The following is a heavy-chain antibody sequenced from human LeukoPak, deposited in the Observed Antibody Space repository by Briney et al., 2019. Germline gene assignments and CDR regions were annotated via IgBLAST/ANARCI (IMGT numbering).Heavy chain of an antibody. CDR2: IYSGGST. V-gene: IGHV3-53*01. D-gene: IGHD2-15*01. Sequence: GGSLRLSCAASGFTVSSNYMSWVRQAPGKGLEWVSVIYSGGSTYYADSVKGRFTISRDNAKNSLYLQMNSLRAEDTAVYYCARVDGYCSGGSCYIEDYWGQGTLVTVSS. CDR3: ARVDGYCSGGSCYIEDY. CDR1: GFTVSSNY. J-gene: IGHJ4*02.